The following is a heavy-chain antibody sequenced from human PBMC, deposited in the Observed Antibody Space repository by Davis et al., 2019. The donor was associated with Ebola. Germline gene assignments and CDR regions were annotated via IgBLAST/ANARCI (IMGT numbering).Heavy chain of an antibody. D-gene: IGHD3-9*01. Sequence: GESLKISCAASGFTFSSYWMHWVRQAPGKGLEWVSLISGDGGSTYYADSVKGRFTISRDNSKNSLYLQMNSLRTEDTALYYCAKDFTIFSYGMDVWGQGTTVTVSS. J-gene: IGHJ6*02. CDR2: ISGDGGST. CDR1: GFTFSSYW. V-gene: IGHV3-43*02. CDR3: AKDFTIFSYGMDV.